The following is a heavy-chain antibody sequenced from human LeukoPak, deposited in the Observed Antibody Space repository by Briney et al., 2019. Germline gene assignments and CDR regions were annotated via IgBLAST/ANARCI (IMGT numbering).Heavy chain of an antibody. V-gene: IGHV3-48*01. CDR2: ISSSSSTI. J-gene: IGHJ4*02. D-gene: IGHD6-13*01. CDR3: ARDSSPDY. Sequence: GGSLRLSCAASGFTFSSYGMHWVRQAPGKGLEWVSYISSSSSTIYYADSVKGRFTISRDNAKNSLYLQMNSLRAEDTAVYYCARDSSPDYWGQGTLVTVSS. CDR1: GFTFSSYG.